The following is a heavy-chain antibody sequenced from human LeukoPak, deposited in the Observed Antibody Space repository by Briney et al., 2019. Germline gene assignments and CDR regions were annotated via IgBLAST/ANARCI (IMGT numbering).Heavy chain of an antibody. CDR1: GFTFDDYA. Sequence: GGSLRLSWAAAGFTFDDYAMHWVRQAPGKGLEWVSLISWDGGSTYYADSVKGRFTISRDNSKNSLYLQMNSLRAEDTALYYCAKDNTPTSGSYLDYWGQGTLVTVSS. CDR3: AKDNTPTSGSYLDY. D-gene: IGHD1-26*01. CDR2: ISWDGGST. J-gene: IGHJ4*02. V-gene: IGHV3-43D*03.